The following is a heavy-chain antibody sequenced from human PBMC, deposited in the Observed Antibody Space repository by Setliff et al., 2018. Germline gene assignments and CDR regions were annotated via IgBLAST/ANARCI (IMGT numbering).Heavy chain of an antibody. D-gene: IGHD5-18*01. CDR1: GGSISSQD. J-gene: IGHJ4*02. V-gene: IGHV4-59*11. Sequence: PSETLSLTCTVSGGSISSQDWSWIRQPPGKGLEWIGYVYSSGITDYNPSLKSRVTMSVDTSKNQFSLKRSSVTAADTAVYYCARETTAWGYVDTAMVTFIDQWGQGTLVTVSS. CDR3: ARETTAWGYVDTAMVTFIDQ. CDR2: VYSSGIT.